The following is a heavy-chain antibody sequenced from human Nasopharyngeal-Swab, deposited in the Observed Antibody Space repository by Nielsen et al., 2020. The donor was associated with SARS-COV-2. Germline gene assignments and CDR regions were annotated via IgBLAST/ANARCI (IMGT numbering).Heavy chain of an antibody. CDR1: GDSISSSSYY. J-gene: IGHJ2*01. CDR2: IYYSGST. D-gene: IGHD3-10*01. Sequence: GSLRLSCTVSGDSISSSSYYWGWIRQPPGKGLEWIGSIYYSGSTYYNPSLKSRVTISVDTSKNQFSLKLSSVTAADTAVYYCARHPTMVRGLRYYWYFDLWGRGTLVTVSS. V-gene: IGHV4-39*01. CDR3: ARHPTMVRGLRYYWYFDL.